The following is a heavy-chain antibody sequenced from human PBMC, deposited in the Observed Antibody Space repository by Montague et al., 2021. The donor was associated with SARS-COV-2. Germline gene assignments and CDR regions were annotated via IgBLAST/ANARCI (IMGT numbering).Heavy chain of an antibody. CDR2: IYYSGST. J-gene: IGHJ4*02. CDR3: ARQVGTMIVVVIIKLRYYFDY. CDR1: GSSISSSSYY. V-gene: IGHV4-39*01. Sequence: SETLSLTCTVSGSSISSSSYYWGWIRQPPGKGLEWIGSIYYSGSTXYNPSLKSRVTISVDTSKNQFSLKLSSVTAADTAVYYCARQVGTMIVVVIIKLRYYFDYWGQGTLVTVSS. D-gene: IGHD3-22*01.